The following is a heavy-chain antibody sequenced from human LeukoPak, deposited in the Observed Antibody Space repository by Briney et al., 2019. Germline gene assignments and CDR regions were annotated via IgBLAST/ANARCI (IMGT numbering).Heavy chain of an antibody. CDR3: ARDFRRVLEWLPLDV. Sequence: GGSLRLSCAASGFTFSDYYMSWIRQAPGKGLEWVSCISSSGSTIYYADSVKGRFTISRDNAKNSLYLQMNSLRAEDTAVYYCARDFRRVLEWLPLDVWGQGTTVTVSS. J-gene: IGHJ6*02. V-gene: IGHV3-11*01. CDR1: GFTFSDYY. CDR2: ISSSGSTI. D-gene: IGHD3-3*01.